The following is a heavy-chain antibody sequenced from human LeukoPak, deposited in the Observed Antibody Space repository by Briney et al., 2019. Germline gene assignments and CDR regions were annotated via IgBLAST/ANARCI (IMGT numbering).Heavy chain of an antibody. CDR2: IYYSGST. CDR3: ARENSYGFNY. Sequence: SETLSLTCTLSGGSISSGGYYWSWIRQHPGKGLEWIGYIYYSGSTYYNPSLKSRVTISVDTSKNQFSLKLSSVTAADTAVYYCARENSYGFNYWGQGTLVTVSS. V-gene: IGHV4-31*03. CDR1: GGSISSGGYY. J-gene: IGHJ4*02. D-gene: IGHD5-18*01.